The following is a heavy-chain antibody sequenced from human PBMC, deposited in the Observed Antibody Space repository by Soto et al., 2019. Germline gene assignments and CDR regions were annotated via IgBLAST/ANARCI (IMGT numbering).Heavy chain of an antibody. V-gene: IGHV3-23*01. Sequence: GGSLRLSCAASGFTFSSYAMTWVRQAPGKGLEWVSSIGGSGGSVYYADSVQGRFTISRDNSKNTLHLEMKSLRAEDTAVYYCAKESHDFWSGYTNWFDPWGQGTQVTVS. CDR2: IGGSGGSV. D-gene: IGHD3-3*01. CDR3: AKESHDFWSGYTNWFDP. J-gene: IGHJ5*02. CDR1: GFTFSSYA.